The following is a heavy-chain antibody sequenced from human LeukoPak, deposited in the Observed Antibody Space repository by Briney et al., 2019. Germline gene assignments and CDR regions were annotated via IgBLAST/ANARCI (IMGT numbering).Heavy chain of an antibody. D-gene: IGHD3-10*01. CDR1: GYIFTSYG. Sequence: ASVKVSCKTSGYIFTSYGITWVRQAPGQGLEWMGWVSGYNGNTRYAQNLQGRVTMTTDTSTNTAYMELSSLRSEDTAVYYCARGTYYYGSGSSKWFDPWGQGTLVTVSS. CDR3: ARGTYYYGSGSSKWFDP. CDR2: VSGYNGNT. J-gene: IGHJ5*02. V-gene: IGHV1-18*01.